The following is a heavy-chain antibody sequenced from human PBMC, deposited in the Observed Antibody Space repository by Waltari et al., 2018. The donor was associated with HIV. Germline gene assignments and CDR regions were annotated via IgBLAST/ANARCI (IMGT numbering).Heavy chain of an antibody. CDR3: ARRAGHSNGSQRLDH. J-gene: IGHJ4*02. CDR1: GESFTGFY. Sequence: QLQIQQWGAGLVKPSETLSLTCAVSGESFTGFYWSFLRQPPGKGLEWIGEIHPSGTTNYNPSLKSRVTLSLQTSKSEFYLTLTSVTAADTAVYYCARRAGHSNGSQRLDHWGQGTLVSVSA. CDR2: IHPSGTT. D-gene: IGHD3-22*01. V-gene: IGHV4-34*01.